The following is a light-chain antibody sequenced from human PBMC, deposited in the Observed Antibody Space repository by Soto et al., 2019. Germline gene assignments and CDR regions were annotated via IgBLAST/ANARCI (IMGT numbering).Light chain of an antibody. J-gene: IGKJ4*01. CDR3: QQSFTTPPLP. V-gene: IGKV1-39*01. CDR1: QPISMY. CDR2: AAS. Sequence: DIQMTQSPSSLSASVGDRVTITCRASQPISMYLNWYQQKPGKAPVLLISAASTLESGVPSRFSGSRSGTEFTLTISSLQPEDYATSYCQQSFTTPPLPFGGGTKVEI.